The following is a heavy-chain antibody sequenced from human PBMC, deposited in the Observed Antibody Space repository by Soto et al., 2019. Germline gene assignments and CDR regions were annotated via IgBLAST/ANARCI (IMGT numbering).Heavy chain of an antibody. CDR2: IIPILGIA. J-gene: IGHJ6*02. D-gene: IGHD2-2*01. V-gene: IGHV1-69*08. CDR1: GGTFSSYT. Sequence: QVQLVQSGAEVKKPGSSVKVSCKASGGTFSSYTISWVRQAPGQGLEWMGRIIPILGIANYAQKFQGRVTITADKSTRTAYMELSSLRSEDTAVYYCAREGRYCSSTSCYYYYYGMDVWGQGTTVTVSS. CDR3: AREGRYCSSTSCYYYYYGMDV.